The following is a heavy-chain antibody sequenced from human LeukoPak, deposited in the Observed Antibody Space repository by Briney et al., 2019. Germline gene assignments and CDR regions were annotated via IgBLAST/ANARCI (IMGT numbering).Heavy chain of an antibody. V-gene: IGHV3-7*01. CDR2: INQDGSDK. D-gene: IGHD6-13*01. Sequence: GGSLRLSCAASGFTFSSYWMSWVRQAPGKGLEWVANINQDGSDKHYVDSVKGRFTISRDNAKNSLYLQMNSLRAEDTAVYYCAKVAAAGTGFDYWGQGTLVTVSS. CDR3: AKVAAAGTGFDY. J-gene: IGHJ4*02. CDR1: GFTFSSYW.